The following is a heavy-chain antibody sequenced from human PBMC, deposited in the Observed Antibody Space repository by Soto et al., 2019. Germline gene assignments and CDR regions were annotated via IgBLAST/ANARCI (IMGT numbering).Heavy chain of an antibody. Sequence: EVQLVQSGGDLVQPGGSLRLSCVASGFTFSTYWMTWVRQAPGMGLEWVAGIKEDASEEVYVDSVEGRFSISRDNAKNSLSLQLNSLRDEDMAVYYCATAISSPFSNFDSWGQGSLVTLSS. CDR3: ATAISSPFSNFDS. J-gene: IGHJ4*02. CDR1: GFTFSTYW. V-gene: IGHV3-7*01. CDR2: IKEDASEE. D-gene: IGHD2-2*01.